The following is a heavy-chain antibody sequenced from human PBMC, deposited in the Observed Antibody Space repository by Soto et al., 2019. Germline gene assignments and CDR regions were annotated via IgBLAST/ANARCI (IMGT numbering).Heavy chain of an antibody. CDR3: ARVTTTMIVVGPHAY. J-gene: IGHJ4*02. Sequence: QVQLVQSGAEVKKPGSSVKVSCRASGGTFSSYAISWVRQAPGQGLEWMGGIIPIFGTANYAQKFQGRVTITADESTSTAYMELSSLRSEDTAMYYCARVTTTMIVVGPHAYWGQGTLVTVSS. CDR2: IIPIFGTA. V-gene: IGHV1-69*01. CDR1: GGTFSSYA. D-gene: IGHD3-22*01.